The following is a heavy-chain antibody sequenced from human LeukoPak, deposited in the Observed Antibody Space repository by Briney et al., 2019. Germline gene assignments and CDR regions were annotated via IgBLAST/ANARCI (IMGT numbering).Heavy chain of an antibody. J-gene: IGHJ6*02. CDR1: GFTFSSYG. D-gene: IGHD3-10*01. CDR2: ISYDGSNK. V-gene: IGHV3-30*18. CDR3: AKTMVRGVITNNYYYYGMDV. Sequence: GRSLRLSCAASGFTFSSYGMHWVRQAPGKGLEWVAVISYDGSNKYYADSVKGRFTISRDNSKNTLYLQMNSLRAEDTAVYYCAKTMVRGVITNNYYYYGMDVWGQGTTVTVSS.